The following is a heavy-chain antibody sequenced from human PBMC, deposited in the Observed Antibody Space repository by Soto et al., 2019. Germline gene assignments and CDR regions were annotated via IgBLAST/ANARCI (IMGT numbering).Heavy chain of an antibody. CDR2: IKSKTDGGTT. D-gene: IGHD2-8*01. V-gene: IGHV3-15*07. Sequence: GGSLRLSCAASGFTFSNAWMNWVRQAPGKGLEWVGRIKSKTDGGTTDYAAPVKGRFTISRDDSKNTLYLQMNSLKTEDTAVYYCTTWDIVLMVYDFHGMDVWGQGTTVTVSS. CDR1: GFTFSNAW. J-gene: IGHJ6*02. CDR3: TTWDIVLMVYDFHGMDV.